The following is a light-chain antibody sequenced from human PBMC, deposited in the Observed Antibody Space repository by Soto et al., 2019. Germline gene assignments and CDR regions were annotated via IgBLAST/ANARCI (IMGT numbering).Light chain of an antibody. J-gene: IGLJ1*01. Sequence: QSALTQPASVSDSPGQSITISCTGTSSDVGGSNFVSWYQQHPGKPPKLIIYDVANRPSGVSNRFSGSKSGSTASLIISRLQTEEEADYYCVSYTSSTTYVFGTGTKVTVL. V-gene: IGLV2-14*03. CDR1: SSDVGGSNF. CDR3: VSYTSSTTYV. CDR2: DVA.